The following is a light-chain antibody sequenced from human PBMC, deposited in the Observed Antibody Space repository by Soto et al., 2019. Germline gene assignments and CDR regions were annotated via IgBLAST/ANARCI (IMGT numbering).Light chain of an antibody. Sequence: DIEMTQSASSVSASVGDRVTITCRASQDXSXWLXWYQXKPXKPPRLLVYAASRLQSGVPSRFSGSGSGTAFSLTISRLQPEDFATYHCQQGHSFPLTFGGGTKVHIK. V-gene: IGKV1-12*01. J-gene: IGKJ4*01. CDR2: AAS. CDR3: QQGHSFPLT. CDR1: QDXSXW.